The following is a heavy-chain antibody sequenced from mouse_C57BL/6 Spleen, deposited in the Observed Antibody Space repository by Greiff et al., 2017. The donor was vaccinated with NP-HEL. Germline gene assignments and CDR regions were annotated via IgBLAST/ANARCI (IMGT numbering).Heavy chain of an antibody. D-gene: IGHD1-1*01. CDR2: IDPANGNT. CDR1: GFNIKNTY. CDR3: GSHYYGSSYLAY. V-gene: IGHV14-3*01. Sequence: EVQLQQSVAELVRPGASVKLSCTASGFNIKNTYMHWVKQRPEQGLEWIGRIDPANGNTKYAPKFQGKATITADTSSNTAYLQLSSLTSQDTAIYYCGSHYYGSSYLAYWGQGTLVTVSA. J-gene: IGHJ3*01.